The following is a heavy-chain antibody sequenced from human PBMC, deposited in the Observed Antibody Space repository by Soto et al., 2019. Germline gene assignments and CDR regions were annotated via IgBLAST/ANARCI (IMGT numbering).Heavy chain of an antibody. CDR2: IYPGDSDT. J-gene: IGHJ4*02. D-gene: IGHD3-10*01. CDR3: GGFKYGWGGNFDY. V-gene: IGHV5-51*01. CDR1: GYTFTTYW. Sequence: GESLKISCKGSGYTFTTYWIGWVRQMPGKGLEWMGIIYPGDSDTTYSPSFQGQVTISVDKSISTAFLQWSTLRASDTGMYYCGGFKYGWGGNFDYWGQGPLVTVSS.